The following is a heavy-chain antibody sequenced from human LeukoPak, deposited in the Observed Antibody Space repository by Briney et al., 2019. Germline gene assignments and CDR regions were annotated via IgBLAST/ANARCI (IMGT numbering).Heavy chain of an antibody. V-gene: IGHV3-30*18. CDR1: GFTFSSYG. D-gene: IGHD6-13*01. Sequence: GGSLRLSCAASGFTFSSYGMHWVRQAPGKGLEWVAVISYDGSNKYYADSVKGRFTISRDNSKNTLYLQMNSLRAEDTAEYYCAKENLRYSSSWYYFDYWGQGTLVTVSS. J-gene: IGHJ4*02. CDR3: AKENLRYSSSWYYFDY. CDR2: ISYDGSNK.